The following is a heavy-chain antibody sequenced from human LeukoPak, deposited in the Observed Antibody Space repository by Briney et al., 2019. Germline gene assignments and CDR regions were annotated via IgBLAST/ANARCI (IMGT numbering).Heavy chain of an antibody. J-gene: IGHJ4*02. CDR1: GGSFSGYY. CDR2: INHSGST. V-gene: IGHV4-34*01. Sequence: SETLSLTCAVYGGSFSGYYWSWIRQPPGKGLEWIGEINHSGSTNYNPSLKSRVTISVDTSKNQFSLKLSSVTAADTAVYYCARRRSSSWYGFFFDYWGQGTLVTVSS. CDR3: ARRRSSSWYGFFFDY. D-gene: IGHD6-13*01.